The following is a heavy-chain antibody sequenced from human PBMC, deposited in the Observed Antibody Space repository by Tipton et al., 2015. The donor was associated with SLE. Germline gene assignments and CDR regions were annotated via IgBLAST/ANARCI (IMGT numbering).Heavy chain of an antibody. D-gene: IGHD6-13*01. CDR1: GGSLSGTSNY. Sequence: TLSLTCTVSGGSLSGTSNYWAWIRQAPGKVLEWIGSIHFSGKTYYNPSPMSRVTISIDTSKNQFSLKLSSVTAADTAVYYCARRRGSSWYEDYFDYWGQGTLVTVSS. J-gene: IGHJ4*02. CDR2: IHFSGKT. CDR3: ARRRGSSWYEDYFDY. V-gene: IGHV4-39*07.